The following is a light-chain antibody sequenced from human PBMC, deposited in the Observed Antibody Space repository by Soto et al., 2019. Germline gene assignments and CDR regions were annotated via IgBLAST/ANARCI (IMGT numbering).Light chain of an antibody. CDR3: QQYGRSSWT. J-gene: IGKJ1*01. CDR2: GAS. V-gene: IGKV3-20*01. Sequence: EIVLTQSPGTLSLSPGERATLSCRASQSVSSTYLAWYRQKPGQAPSLLIYGASNRATGIPDRFSGSGSGTDFTLTISRLEPEDFAVYYCQQYGRSSWTFGQGTKVE. CDR1: QSVSSTY.